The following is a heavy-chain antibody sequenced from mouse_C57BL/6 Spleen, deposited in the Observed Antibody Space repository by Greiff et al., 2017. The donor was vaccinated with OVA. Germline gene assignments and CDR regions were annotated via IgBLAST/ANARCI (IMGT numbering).Heavy chain of an antibody. J-gene: IGHJ4*01. V-gene: IGHV2-6-1*01. CDR2: IWSDGST. D-gene: IGHD1-1*01. Sequence: QVHVQQSGPGLVAPSQSLSITCTVSGFSLTSYGVHWVRQPPGKGLEWLVVIWSDGSTTYNSALKSRLSISKDNSKSQVFLKMNSLQTDDTAMYYCARHPYGSSYAMDYWGQGTSVTVSS. CDR3: ARHPYGSSYAMDY. CDR1: GFSLTSYG.